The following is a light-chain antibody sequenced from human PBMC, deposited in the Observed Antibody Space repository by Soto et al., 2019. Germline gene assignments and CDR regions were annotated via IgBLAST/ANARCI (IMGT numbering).Light chain of an antibody. V-gene: IGLV4-69*01. CDR1: SGHSSYA. Sequence: QPVLTQSPSASASLGASVKVTCTLSSGHSSYAIAWHQQQPEKGPRYLMKLNSDGSHSKGDGIPDRFSGSSSGAEHYLTISSLQSEDEADYYCQTWGTDIGVFGGGTKLTVL. CDR2: LNSDGSH. J-gene: IGLJ2*01. CDR3: QTWGTDIGV.